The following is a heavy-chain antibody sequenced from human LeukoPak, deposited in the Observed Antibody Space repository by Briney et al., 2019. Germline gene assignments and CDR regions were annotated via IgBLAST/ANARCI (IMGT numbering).Heavy chain of an antibody. J-gene: IGHJ4*02. CDR3: ATGGAYTSGWYNI. CDR2: IFSGGGT. V-gene: IGHV4-4*09. D-gene: IGHD6-19*01. Sequence: SETLSLTCTGSGGFLGGFYWNWLRQPPGGGMQGIGFIFSGGGTNYNPSLKSRVAISTDTSKNKVSLRVTSVTAADTAVYYCATGGAYTSGWYNIWGQGTLVSVSS. CDR1: GGFLGGFY.